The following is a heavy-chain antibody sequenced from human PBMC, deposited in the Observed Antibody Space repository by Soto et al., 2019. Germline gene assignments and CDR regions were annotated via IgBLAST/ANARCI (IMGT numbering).Heavy chain of an antibody. Sequence: EVQVVESGGGLVQPGGSLXLSCAASGFTFSSNSMNWVRQAPGKGLEWISYISSSSSTIYADSVKGRFTIXXXXXXXSXXXXXXXXXDEDTXVYYXAXVIWSGHLTSXXWGQ. J-gene: IGHJ5*02. D-gene: IGHD3-3*01. V-gene: IGHV3-48*01. CDR3: AXVIWSGHLTSXX. CDR1: GFTFSSNS. CDR2: ISSSSSTI.